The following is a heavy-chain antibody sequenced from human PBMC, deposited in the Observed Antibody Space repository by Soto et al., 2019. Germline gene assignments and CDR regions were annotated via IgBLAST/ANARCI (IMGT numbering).Heavy chain of an antibody. CDR2: MSHSGGT. CDR1: GGFVSSGSYY. J-gene: IGHJ3*02. Sequence: QVQLQQWGAGLLKPSETLSLTCAVYGGFVSSGSYYWSWIRQPPGKGLEWIGEMSHSGGTHFNPSLKSRVTISVDPSKNQFYLKMSSVTAADTALYYCARVERGTATTVVDAFDIWGPGTMVTVSS. CDR3: ARVERGTATTVVDAFDI. V-gene: IGHV4-34*01. D-gene: IGHD1-1*01.